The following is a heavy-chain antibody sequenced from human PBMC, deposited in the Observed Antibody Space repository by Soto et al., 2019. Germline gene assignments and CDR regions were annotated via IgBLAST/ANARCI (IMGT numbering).Heavy chain of an antibody. J-gene: IGHJ4*02. D-gene: IGHD2-8*01. CDR2: VDGSGGDT. V-gene: IGHV3-23*01. Sequence: PGGSLRLSCAASGFTFSSHAMGWLRQAPGTGPEWVAFVDGSGGDTSYADSVKGRFITSRDNSDNSLFLHMNSLRAEDTGRYFCAKEIFAAAYAATSAFDLWGQGTLVTVS. CDR3: AKEIFAAAYAATSAFDL. CDR1: GFTFSSHA.